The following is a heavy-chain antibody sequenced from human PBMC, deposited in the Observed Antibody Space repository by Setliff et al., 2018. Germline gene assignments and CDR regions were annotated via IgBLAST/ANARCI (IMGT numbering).Heavy chain of an antibody. J-gene: IGHJ2*01. D-gene: IGHD4-17*01. CDR1: GGSISSGSYY. CDR3: ASCPFFDYGDPKVAWWYFDL. CDR2: IYTSGST. Sequence: SETLSLTCTVSGGSISSGSYYWSWIRQPAGKGLEWIGHIYTSGSTNYNPSLKSRVTISVDTSKNQFSLKLSSVTAADTAVYYCASCPFFDYGDPKVAWWYFDLWGRGTLVTVSS. V-gene: IGHV4-61*09.